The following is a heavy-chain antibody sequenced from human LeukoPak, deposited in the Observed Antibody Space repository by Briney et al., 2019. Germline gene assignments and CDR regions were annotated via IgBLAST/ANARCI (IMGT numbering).Heavy chain of an antibody. V-gene: IGHV3-20*04. Sequence: GGSLRLSCAASGFTFDDYGMSWVRQAPGKGLEWVSGINWNGGSTGYADSVKGRFTISRDNAKNSLYLQMNSLRAEDTALYYCARGYYGDRRYYYYYMDVWGKGTTVTVSS. CDR3: ARGYYGDRRYYYYYMDV. CDR1: GFTFDDYG. J-gene: IGHJ6*03. CDR2: INWNGGST. D-gene: IGHD4-17*01.